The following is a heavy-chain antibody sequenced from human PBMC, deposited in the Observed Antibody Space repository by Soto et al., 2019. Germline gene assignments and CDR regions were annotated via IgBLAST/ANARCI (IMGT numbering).Heavy chain of an antibody. CDR2: VQFDGSKE. D-gene: IGHD1-20*01. Sequence: PGGSLRLSCAASGFRFGDYGMHWFRQAPGKGLEWVAGVQFDGSKEYYVDSVEGRFTISRDNSKNTLNLQMDSLRGEDTAVYYCARDRWITGNFPVYDYWGRGTLVTVSS. V-gene: IGHV3-33*01. J-gene: IGHJ4*02. CDR1: GFRFGDYG. CDR3: ARDRWITGNFPVYDY.